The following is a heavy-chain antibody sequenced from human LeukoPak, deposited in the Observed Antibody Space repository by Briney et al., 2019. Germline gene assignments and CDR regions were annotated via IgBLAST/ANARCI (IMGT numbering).Heavy chain of an antibody. CDR3: ASTNYRGGTTGYNWFDP. CDR2: ISDNGGSK. J-gene: IGHJ5*02. V-gene: IGHV3-23*01. CDR1: GFTFSTYA. Sequence: GGSLRLSCAASGFTFSTYAMSWVRQAPGKGLERVSAISDNGGSKHCADSVKGRFTISRDNSENTLYLQMNTPRAEDTAVYHCASTNYRGGTTGYNWFDPWGQGTLVTVSS. D-gene: IGHD1-14*01.